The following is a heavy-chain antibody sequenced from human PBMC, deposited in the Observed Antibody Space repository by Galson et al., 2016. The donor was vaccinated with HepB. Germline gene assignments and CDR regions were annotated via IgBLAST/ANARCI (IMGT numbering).Heavy chain of an antibody. D-gene: IGHD6-6*01. CDR1: GFTFSGHA. CDR3: AKDWGTSSFYWFDV. J-gene: IGHJ5*02. V-gene: IGHV3-23*01. Sequence: LRLSCAASGFTFSGHAITWVRQAPGKRLEWLSAISGGGDKTFYADSVRGRFTISRDNSQNTVYLQMNSLRAEDTAIYYCAKDWGTSSFYWFDVWGQGTLVTVSS. CDR2: ISGGGDKT.